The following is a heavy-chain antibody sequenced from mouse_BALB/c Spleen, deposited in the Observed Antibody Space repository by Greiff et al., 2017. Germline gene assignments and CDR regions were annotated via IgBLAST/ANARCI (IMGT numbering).Heavy chain of an antibody. J-gene: IGHJ3*01. CDR2: ISYSGST. Sequence: EVKLMESGPGLVKPSQSLSLTCTVTGYSITSDYAWNWIRQFPGNKLEWMGYISYSGSTSYNPSLKSRISITRDTSKNQFFLQLNSVTTEDTATYYCARGSGYYLAWFAYWGQGTLVTVSA. CDR1: GYSITSDYA. CDR3: ARGSGYYLAWFAY. V-gene: IGHV3-2*02. D-gene: IGHD2-3*01.